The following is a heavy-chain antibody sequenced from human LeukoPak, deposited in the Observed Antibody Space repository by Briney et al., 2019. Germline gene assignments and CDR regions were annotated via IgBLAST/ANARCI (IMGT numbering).Heavy chain of an antibody. Sequence: GGSLRLSCAASGFTFTSYSMNWVRQAPGKGLEWVSYISSSSSTIYYADSVKGRFTISRDNAKNSLYLQMNSLRAEDTAVYYCASSLSVIRDYWGQGTLVTVSS. CDR1: GFTFTSYS. J-gene: IGHJ4*02. D-gene: IGHD3-22*01. V-gene: IGHV3-48*04. CDR2: ISSSSSTI. CDR3: ASSLSVIRDY.